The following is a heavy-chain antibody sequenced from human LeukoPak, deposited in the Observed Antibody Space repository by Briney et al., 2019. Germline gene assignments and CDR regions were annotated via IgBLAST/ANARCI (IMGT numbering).Heavy chain of an antibody. CDR3: AEDSPVGYYYGSGSYFDY. CDR1: GFTFSSYA. J-gene: IGHJ4*02. CDR2: ISGSGGST. D-gene: IGHD3-10*01. V-gene: IGHV3-23*01. Sequence: GGSLRLSCAASGFTFSSYAMSWVRQAPGKGLEWVSTISGSGGSTYYADSVKGRFTISRDNSKNTLYLQMNSLRAEDTAVYYCAEDSPVGYYYGSGSYFDYWGQGTLVTVSS.